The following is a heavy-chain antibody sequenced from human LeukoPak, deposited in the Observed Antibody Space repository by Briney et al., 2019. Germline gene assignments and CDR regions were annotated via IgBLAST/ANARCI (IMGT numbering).Heavy chain of an antibody. CDR3: ARVPINNLLWRDNYDILTGYYDAFDI. Sequence: SAKVSCKASGGTFSSYAISWVRQAPGQGLEGMGGIIPIFGTANYAQKFQGRVTITADKSTSTAYMEPSSLRSEDTAVYYCARVPINNLLWRDNYDILTGYYDAFDIWGQGTMVTVSS. CDR1: GGTFSSYA. J-gene: IGHJ3*02. D-gene: IGHD3-9*01. V-gene: IGHV1-69*06. CDR2: IIPIFGTA.